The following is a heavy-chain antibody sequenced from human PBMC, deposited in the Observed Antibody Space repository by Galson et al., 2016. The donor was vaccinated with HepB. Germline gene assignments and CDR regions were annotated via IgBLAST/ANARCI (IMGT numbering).Heavy chain of an antibody. CDR1: GYSFSEYW. D-gene: IGHD2-8*01. Sequence: QSGAEVKKPGESLKISCQGFGYSFSEYWVAWLRQMPGKGLEWMAVIYPGDSIIRYNPSFQGQVTISADNSISTAYLQWSSLKASETAMYYCARPLPKGQYAYFNFWGQGTLVTVSS. CDR3: ARPLPKGQYAYFNF. J-gene: IGHJ4*02. CDR2: IYPGDSII. V-gene: IGHV5-51*01.